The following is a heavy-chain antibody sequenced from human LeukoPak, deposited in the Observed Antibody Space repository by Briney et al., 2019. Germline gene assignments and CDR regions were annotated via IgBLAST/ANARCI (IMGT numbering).Heavy chain of an antibody. CDR1: GGSFSGYY. D-gene: IGHD5-12*01. Sequence: SQTLSLTCAVYGGSFSGYYWSWIRQPPGKGLEWIGEINHSGSTNYNPSLKSRVTISVDTSKNQFSLKLSSVTAADTAVYYCARGYGEYSGYDYVYYFDYWGQGTLVTVSS. J-gene: IGHJ4*02. V-gene: IGHV4-34*01. CDR3: ARGYGEYSGYDYVYYFDY. CDR2: INHSGST.